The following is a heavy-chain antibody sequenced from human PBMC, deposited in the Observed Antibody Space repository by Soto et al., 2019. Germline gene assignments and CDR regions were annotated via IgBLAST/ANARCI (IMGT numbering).Heavy chain of an antibody. CDR1: GGSISSGGYS. CDR3: ARSVWSPNIAAAGKPYYFDY. J-gene: IGHJ4*02. CDR2: IYHSGST. V-gene: IGHV4-30-2*01. D-gene: IGHD6-13*01. Sequence: SETLSLTCAVSGGSISSGGYSWSWIRQPPGKGLEWIGYIYHSGSTYYNPSLKSRVTISVDRSKNQFSLELSSVTAADTAVYYCARSVWSPNIAAAGKPYYFDYWGQGTLVTVSS.